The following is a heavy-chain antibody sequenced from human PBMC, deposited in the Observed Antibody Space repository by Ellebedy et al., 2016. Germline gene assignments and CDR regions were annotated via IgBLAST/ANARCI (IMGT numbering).Heavy chain of an antibody. CDR3: ATLPWPYQLLYGDY. V-gene: IGHV3-30*03. D-gene: IGHD2-2*02. Sequence: GESLKISXAASGFTFSSYGMHWVRQASGKGLEWVAVISYDGSNKYYADSVKGRFTISRDNSKDTLYLQMNSLRAEDTAVYYCATLPWPYQLLYGDYWGQGTLVTVSS. J-gene: IGHJ4*02. CDR1: GFTFSSYG. CDR2: ISYDGSNK.